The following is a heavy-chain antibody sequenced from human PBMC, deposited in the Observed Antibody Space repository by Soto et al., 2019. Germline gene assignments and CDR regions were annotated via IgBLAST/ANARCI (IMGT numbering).Heavy chain of an antibody. CDR2: IKQDGSEK. J-gene: IGHJ6*03. D-gene: IGHD3-3*01. V-gene: IGHV3-7*01. CDR3: ARVNYFWSTTQNYYYMDV. Sequence: EVQLVESGGGLVQPGGSLRLSCAASGFTFSSYWMSWVRQAPGKGLEWVANIKQDGSEKYYVDSVKGRFTISRDNAKNSLYLQMNSLRAEDTAVYYCARVNYFWSTTQNYYYMDVWGKGTTVTVSS. CDR1: GFTFSSYW.